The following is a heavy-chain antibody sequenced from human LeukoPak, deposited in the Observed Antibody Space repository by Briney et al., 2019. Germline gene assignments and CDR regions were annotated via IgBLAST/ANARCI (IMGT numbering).Heavy chain of an antibody. V-gene: IGHV3-21*01. J-gene: IGHJ4*02. CDR3: ARLPADY. Sequence: GGSLRLSRAASGFTFNTYSMTWVRQAPGKGLEWVSSIGTSTNYIYYADSVKGRFTISRDNAKNSLYLQMNSLRAEDTAVYYCARLPADYWGQGTLVTVSS. CDR1: GFTFNTYS. CDR2: IGTSTNYI.